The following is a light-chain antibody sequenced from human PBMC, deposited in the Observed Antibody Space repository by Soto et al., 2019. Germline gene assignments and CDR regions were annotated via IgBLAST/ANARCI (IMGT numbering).Light chain of an antibody. CDR2: DAS. V-gene: IGKV3-11*01. CDR1: QSVRNH. CDR3: QQRNVWPLT. Sequence: EIVLTQSPATLSLSPGERATLSCRASQSVRNHLAWYQQKPGQAPRLLIYDASNRAAGIPARFSGSGSETDFTLSISSLEPEDFAVYYCQQRNVWPLTFGQGTKVEIK. J-gene: IGKJ1*01.